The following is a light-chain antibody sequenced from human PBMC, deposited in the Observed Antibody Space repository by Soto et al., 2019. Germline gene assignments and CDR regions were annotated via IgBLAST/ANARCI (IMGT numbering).Light chain of an antibody. V-gene: IGKV3-20*01. CDR2: GTS. Sequence: EIVLTQSPGTLSLSPGERATLACRASQSFSSSFLAWYQQKPGQAPRLLIYGTSRRATGIPDRFSGSGSGTDFTLTISRLEPEDFAVYYCQQYDSSRTFGQGTKVELK. CDR1: QSFSSSF. CDR3: QQYDSSRT. J-gene: IGKJ1*01.